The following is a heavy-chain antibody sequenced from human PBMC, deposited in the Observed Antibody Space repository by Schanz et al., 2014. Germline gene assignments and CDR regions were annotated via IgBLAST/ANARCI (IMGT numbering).Heavy chain of an antibody. Sequence: EVQLLESGGGLVQPGGSLRLSCAASGFNFNNFAMTWVRQAPGKGLEWVSAISGSGGSTYYADSVKGRFTISRDNSKNTLYLQMNSLRAEDTAVYYCARKMKLGVYGGKGHDSLDIWGQGTMVTVSS. CDR2: ISGSGGST. CDR3: ARKMKLGVYGGKGHDSLDI. CDR1: GFNFNNFA. J-gene: IGHJ3*02. D-gene: IGHD4-17*01. V-gene: IGHV3-23*01.